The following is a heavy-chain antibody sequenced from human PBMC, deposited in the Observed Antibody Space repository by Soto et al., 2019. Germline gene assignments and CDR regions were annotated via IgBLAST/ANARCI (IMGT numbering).Heavy chain of an antibody. J-gene: IGHJ5*02. CDR3: ARHGGNCSGGSCYSERTIWFDP. V-gene: IGHV5-10-1*01. CDR2: IDPSDSYT. CDR1: GYSFTSYW. D-gene: IGHD2-15*01. Sequence: PGESLKISCKGSGYSFTSYWISWVRQMPGKGLEWMGRIDPSDSYTNYSPSFQGHVTISADKSISTAYLQWSSLKASDTAMYYCARHGGNCSGGSCYSERTIWFDPWGQGTLVTLS.